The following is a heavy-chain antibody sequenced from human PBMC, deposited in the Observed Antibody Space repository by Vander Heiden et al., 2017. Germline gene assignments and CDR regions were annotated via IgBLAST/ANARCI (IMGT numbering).Heavy chain of an antibody. CDR1: GFTFSSSW. J-gene: IGHJ4*02. CDR2: MNSDGSTT. Sequence: EVQLVESGGGLVQPGGSLRLSCVHSGFTFSSSWMHWVRQAPGTGLVWLSRMNSDGSTTDYADSVKGRFTISRDNAKNTLYLQMNGLRAEDTAVYYCARAGFFRFDYWGQGILVTVSS. D-gene: IGHD3-3*01. V-gene: IGHV3-74*01. CDR3: ARAGFFRFDY.